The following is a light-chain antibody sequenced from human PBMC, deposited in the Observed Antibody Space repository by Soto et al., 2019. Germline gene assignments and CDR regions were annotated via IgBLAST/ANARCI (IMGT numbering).Light chain of an antibody. CDR3: QSYDSSLSGYV. V-gene: IGLV1-40*01. CDR2: GNS. CDR1: SYNIGTGYD. J-gene: IGLJ1*01. Sequence: QSVLTQPPSVSGAPGQRVTISCTGSSYNIGTGYDVHWYQQLPGTAPKLLLYGNSNRPSGVPDRFSGSKSGTSASLAITGLQAEDEADYCCQSYDSSLSGYVFGTGTKLTVL.